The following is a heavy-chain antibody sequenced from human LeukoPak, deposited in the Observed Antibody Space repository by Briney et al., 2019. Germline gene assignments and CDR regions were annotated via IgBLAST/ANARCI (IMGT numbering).Heavy chain of an antibody. D-gene: IGHD5-18*01. CDR1: GGSFSGYY. CDR3: ARRSGYSYGYHYYYMDV. CDR2: INHSGST. J-gene: IGHJ6*03. Sequence: SETLSLTCAVYGGSFSGYYWSWIRQPPGKGLEWIGEINHSGSTNYNPSLKSRVTTSVDTSKNQFSLKLSSVTAADTAVYYCARRSGYSYGYHYYYMDVWGKGTTVTISS. V-gene: IGHV4-34*01.